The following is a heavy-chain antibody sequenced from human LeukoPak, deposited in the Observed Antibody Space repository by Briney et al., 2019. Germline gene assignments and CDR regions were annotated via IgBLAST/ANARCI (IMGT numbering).Heavy chain of an antibody. V-gene: IGHV3-23*01. D-gene: IGHD3-3*01. CDR1: GFTFSSYA. J-gene: IGHJ4*02. Sequence: GGSLRLSCAASGFTFSSYAMSWVRQAPGKGLEWVSAISGSGGSTYYADSVKGRFTISRDNSKNTLYLQTNSLRAEDTAVYYCAKAGPPGFWSGYYSRFLDYYFDYWGQGTLVTVSS. CDR2: ISGSGGST. CDR3: AKAGPPGFWSGYYSRFLDYYFDY.